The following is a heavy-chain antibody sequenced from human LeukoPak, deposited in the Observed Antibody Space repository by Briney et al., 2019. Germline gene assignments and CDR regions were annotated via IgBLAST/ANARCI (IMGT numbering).Heavy chain of an antibody. CDR1: GYTFTSYD. D-gene: IGHD6-13*01. V-gene: IGHV1-8*01. Sequence: VASVKVSCKASGYTFTSYDINWVRQATGQGLEWMGWMNPNSGNTGYAQKFQGRVTMTRNTSISTAYMELSSLGSEDTAEYYCARGYSSSWYKANWFDPWGQGTLVTVSS. J-gene: IGHJ5*02. CDR3: ARGYSSSWYKANWFDP. CDR2: MNPNSGNT.